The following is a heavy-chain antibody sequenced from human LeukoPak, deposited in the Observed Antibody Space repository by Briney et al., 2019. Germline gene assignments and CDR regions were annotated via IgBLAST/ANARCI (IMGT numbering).Heavy chain of an antibody. D-gene: IGHD2/OR15-2a*01. J-gene: IGHJ5*02. CDR1: GFTFGSYA. CDR3: AREGDASGARIGWFDR. V-gene: IGHV3-23*01. CDR2: ISGSGGVT. Sequence: GGSLRLSCVASGFTFGSYAMSWVRQAPGKGLEWVSLISGSGGVTYYADSVKVRFTISSDNSKQTLYLPITTLAATDAATYSCAREGDASGARIGWFDRWGEGAQVSVSS.